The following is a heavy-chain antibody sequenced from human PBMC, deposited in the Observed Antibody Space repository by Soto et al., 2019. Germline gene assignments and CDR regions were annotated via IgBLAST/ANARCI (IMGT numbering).Heavy chain of an antibody. CDR3: ARSQYSSSSIDY. J-gene: IGHJ4*02. D-gene: IGHD6-6*01. Sequence: GESLKISCTGSGYSFTSYWIGWVRQMPGKGLEWMGIIHPSDSNTKYGPSFQGQVTISADKSTSTAYLQWRSLKASDTAMYYCARSQYSSSSIDYWGQGTLVTVS. CDR1: GYSFTSYW. V-gene: IGHV5-51*01. CDR2: IHPSDSNT.